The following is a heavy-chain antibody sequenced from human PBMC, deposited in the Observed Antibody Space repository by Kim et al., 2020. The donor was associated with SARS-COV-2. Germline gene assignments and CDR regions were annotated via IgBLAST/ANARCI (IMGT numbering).Heavy chain of an antibody. J-gene: IGHJ4*02. CDR3: AGRGGLLRAGAFDY. Sequence: YADSVKGRLTISRDNSKNTLYLQMNSLRAEDTAVYYCAGRGGLLRAGAFDYWGQGTLVTVSS. D-gene: IGHD3-16*01. V-gene: IGHV3-30*01.